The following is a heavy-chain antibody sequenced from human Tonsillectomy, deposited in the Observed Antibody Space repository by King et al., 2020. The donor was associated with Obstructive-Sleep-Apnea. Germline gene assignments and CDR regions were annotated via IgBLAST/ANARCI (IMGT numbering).Heavy chain of an antibody. CDR2: ISSSSRTI. CDR1: GFTFSDYY. D-gene: IGHD6-13*01. J-gene: IGHJ5*02. V-gene: IGHV3-11*01. CDR3: ARVGQQLIRFAWFDP. Sequence: VQLVESGGGLVKPGGSLRLSCAASGFTFSDYYMSWIRQAPGKGLEWVSYISSSSRTIYYADSVEGRFTISRDNAENSLYLQMNSLRAEDTAVYYCARVGQQLIRFAWFDPWGQGTLGTVSS.